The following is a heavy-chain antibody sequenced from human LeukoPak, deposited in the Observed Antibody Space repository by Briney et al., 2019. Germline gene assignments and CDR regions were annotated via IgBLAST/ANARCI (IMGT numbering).Heavy chain of an antibody. CDR1: GFTFSDYY. V-gene: IGHV3-11*01. D-gene: IGHD3-3*01. J-gene: IGHJ4*02. CDR2: ISSSGSTI. Sequence: GGSLRLSCAASGFTFSDYYMSWLRQAPGKGLEWVSYISSSGSTIYYADSVKGRFTISRDNAKNSLYLQMNSLRAEDTAVYYCARVNDFWSGYSPDYWGQGTLVTVSS. CDR3: ARVNDFWSGYSPDY.